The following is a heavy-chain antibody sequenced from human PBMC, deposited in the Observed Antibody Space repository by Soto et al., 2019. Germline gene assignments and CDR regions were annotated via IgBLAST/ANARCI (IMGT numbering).Heavy chain of an antibody. V-gene: IGHV4-61*03. CDR1: GGSVNSGTDY. J-gene: IGHJ4*02. CDR2: TSNSGSA. D-gene: IGHD3-3*01. Sequence: QVQLQESGPGLVKPSETLSLTCTVSGGSVNSGTDYWSWIRQPPGKGLEWIGYTSNSGSAKYNPSLKSRVTITTDTSTNHFSLKLTSVTAADTAVYYCAIGEWLSTSYFNFWGKGTLVTVSS. CDR3: AIGEWLSTSYFNF.